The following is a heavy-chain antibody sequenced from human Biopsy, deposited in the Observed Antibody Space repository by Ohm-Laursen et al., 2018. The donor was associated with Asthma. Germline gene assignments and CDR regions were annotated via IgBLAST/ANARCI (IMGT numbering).Heavy chain of an antibody. CDR1: GGSISSFH. Sequence: SETLSLTCRVYGGSISSFHWSWIRQSPEKGLEWMGYVYWTGSTNYNPSLKSRITMSVDTSKNRMFLELTSVTAADTAIYYCVRAVRNEQWLAPFDYWGQGKPVTVSS. V-gene: IGHV4-59*01. D-gene: IGHD6-19*01. J-gene: IGHJ4*02. CDR3: VRAVRNEQWLAPFDY. CDR2: VYWTGST.